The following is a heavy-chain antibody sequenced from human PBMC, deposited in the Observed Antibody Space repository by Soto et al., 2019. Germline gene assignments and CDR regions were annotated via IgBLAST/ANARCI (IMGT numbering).Heavy chain of an antibody. CDR3: ARAVVVTAIPDWFDP. V-gene: IGHV4-59*01. Sequence: ETLSLTCTVSGGSISSYYWSWIRQPPGKGLEWIGYIYYSGSTNYNPSLKSRVTISVDTSKNQFSLKLSSVTAADTAVYYCARAVVVTAIPDWFDPWGQGTLVTVSS. D-gene: IGHD2-21*02. J-gene: IGHJ5*02. CDR2: IYYSGST. CDR1: GGSISSYY.